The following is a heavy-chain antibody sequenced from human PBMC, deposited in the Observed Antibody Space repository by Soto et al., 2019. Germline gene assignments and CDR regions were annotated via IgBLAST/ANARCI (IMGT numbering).Heavy chain of an antibody. CDR1: GFTFSNAW. D-gene: IGHD3-22*01. CDR2: IKSKTDGGTT. V-gene: IGHV3-15*01. Sequence: GGSLRLSCAASGFTFSNAWMSWVRQAPGKGLEWVGRIKSKTDGGTTDYAAPVKGRFTISRDDSKNTLYLQMNSLKTEDTAVYYCTTSARLYYYDSSGYYAFDIWGQGTMVTVSS. J-gene: IGHJ3*02. CDR3: TTSARLYYYDSSGYYAFDI.